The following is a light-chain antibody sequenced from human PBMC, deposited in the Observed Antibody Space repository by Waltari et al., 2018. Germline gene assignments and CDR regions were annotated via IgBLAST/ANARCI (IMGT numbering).Light chain of an antibody. CDR2: EVS. V-gene: IGLV2-14*01. CDR3: SSYTTSSAPGV. J-gene: IGLJ1*01. Sequence: QSALTQPASVSGSPGQSITIPCSGTDSDVGAYAFVSWYQQHPGKAPHLIIYEVSNRPSGISNRFSASKSGNTASLTISGLQAEDEADYYCSSYTTSSAPGVFGTGTRVTVL. CDR1: DSDVGAYAF.